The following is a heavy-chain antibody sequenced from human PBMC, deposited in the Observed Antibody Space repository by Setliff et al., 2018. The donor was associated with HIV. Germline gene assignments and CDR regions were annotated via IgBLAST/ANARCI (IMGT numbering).Heavy chain of an antibody. CDR1: GYMFIAYG. Sequence: SVKVSCKTSGYMFIAYGMSWVRRAPGQGLEWMGWIGPYNGRTEYAQEFQGRVSLTIDTSASTAYMELRSLRSDDTAVYYCAKTTPQPHYYYYVDVWGKGTTVTVSS. V-gene: IGHV1-18*01. D-gene: IGHD4-17*01. J-gene: IGHJ6*03. CDR3: AKTTPQPHYYYYVDV. CDR2: IGPYNGRT.